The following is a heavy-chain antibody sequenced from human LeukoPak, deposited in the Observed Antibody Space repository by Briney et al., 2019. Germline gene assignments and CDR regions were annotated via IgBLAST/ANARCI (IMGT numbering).Heavy chain of an antibody. Sequence: GGSLRLSCVVSGFTFSSYAMSWVRQAPGKGLEWVSGISGSGGSTYYADSVKGRSTISRDNTKNTLYLQMNSLRAEDTAVYYCAKDRHAPGRYCSSTSCFPFDSWGQGTLVTVSS. V-gene: IGHV3-23*01. CDR1: GFTFSSYA. J-gene: IGHJ5*01. CDR2: ISGSGGST. CDR3: AKDRHAPGRYCSSTSCFPFDS. D-gene: IGHD2-2*01.